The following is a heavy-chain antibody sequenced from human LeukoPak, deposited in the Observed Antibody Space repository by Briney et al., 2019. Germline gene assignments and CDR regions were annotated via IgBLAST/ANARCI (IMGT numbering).Heavy chain of an antibody. J-gene: IGHJ6*03. CDR3: ARDSSSWYYYYYYMDV. Sequence: SVKVSCKASGGTFSSYAISWVRQAPGQGLEWMGGIIPIFGTANYAQKFQGRVTMTRNTSISTAYMELSSLRSEDTAVYYCARDSSSWYYYYYYMDVWGKGTTVTISS. D-gene: IGHD6-13*01. CDR1: GGTFSSYA. CDR2: IIPIFGTA. V-gene: IGHV1-69*05.